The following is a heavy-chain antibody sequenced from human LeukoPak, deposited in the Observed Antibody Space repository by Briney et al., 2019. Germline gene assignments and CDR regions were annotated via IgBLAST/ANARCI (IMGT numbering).Heavy chain of an antibody. Sequence: GASLRLSCSASGFTFSDYGLHWVRQAPGKGLVWVAIISDGGSNTYCGDSVKGRFTVSRDNSKNTLYLQMTSLRVDDTAVYYCAREVNYYYYMDVWGKGTTVTVS. J-gene: IGHJ6*03. D-gene: IGHD4-11*01. CDR1: GFTFSDYG. CDR2: ISDGGSNT. CDR3: AREVNYYYYMDV. V-gene: IGHV3-30*01.